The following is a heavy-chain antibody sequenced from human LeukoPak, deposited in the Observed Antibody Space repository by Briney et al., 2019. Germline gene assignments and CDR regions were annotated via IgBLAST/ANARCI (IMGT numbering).Heavy chain of an antibody. CDR2: ISYDATNK. CDR3: AKASSNYFYYFEY. V-gene: IGHV3-30*18. D-gene: IGHD2/OR15-2a*01. Sequence: GGSLRLSCAASGFTFSSSDMHWVRKAPAKGQERVAVISYDATNKYYADSVKGRFTLSRDKSKNTLYLQTNTLRDEDTAVYYCAKASSNYFYYFEYWGQGTLVTVSS. J-gene: IGHJ4*02. CDR1: GFTFSSSD.